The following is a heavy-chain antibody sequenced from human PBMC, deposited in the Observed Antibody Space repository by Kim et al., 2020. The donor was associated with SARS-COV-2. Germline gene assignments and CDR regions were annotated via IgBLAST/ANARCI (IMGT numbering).Heavy chain of an antibody. Sequence: PSLKTRVNVSVDTSKNQFSLNLGSVTAADTAVYYCARASFWSGYFRLFDYWGQGTLVTVSS. CDR3: ARASFWSGYFRLFDY. J-gene: IGHJ4*02. D-gene: IGHD3-3*01. V-gene: IGHV4-31*02.